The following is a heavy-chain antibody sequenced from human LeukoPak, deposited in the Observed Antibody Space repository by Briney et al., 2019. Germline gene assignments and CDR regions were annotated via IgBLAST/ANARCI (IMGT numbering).Heavy chain of an antibody. CDR3: ARAAAGTNSWYYFDY. J-gene: IGHJ4*02. Sequence: PSETLSLTCTVSGDSISSGDHYWSWIRRPPGKGLEWIGYIHYSGSTYYNPSLKSRVIISGDMSKTQFSLSLNSLTAADSAMYYCARAAAGTNSWYYFDYWGQGTLVTVSS. CDR2: IHYSGST. V-gene: IGHV4-30-4*01. D-gene: IGHD6-19*01. CDR1: GDSISSGDHY.